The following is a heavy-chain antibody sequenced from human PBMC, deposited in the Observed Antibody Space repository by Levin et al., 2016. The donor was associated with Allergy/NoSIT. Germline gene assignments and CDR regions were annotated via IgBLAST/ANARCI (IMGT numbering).Heavy chain of an antibody. Sequence: WIRQPPGKGLEWVSYISAIGTTIYYADSVRGRFTISRDNAKNSLYLQMNSPRDEDTAMYYCARGHTYSSGWTYYSDYWGQGNLVTVSS. CDR3: ARGHTYSSGWTYYSDY. D-gene: IGHD6-19*01. CDR2: ISAIGTTI. J-gene: IGHJ4*02. V-gene: IGHV3-48*02.